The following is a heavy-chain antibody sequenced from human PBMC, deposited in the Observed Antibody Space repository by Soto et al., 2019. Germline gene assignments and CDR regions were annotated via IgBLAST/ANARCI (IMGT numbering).Heavy chain of an antibody. Sequence: GGSLRLSCAASGFTFSSHSMNWVRQAPGEGLEWVSYISSRSSTIYYADSVKGRFTISRDNAKNSLYLQMNSLRDEDTAVYYCARTTPPWIYYYYYGMDVWGQGTTVTVSS. J-gene: IGHJ6*02. V-gene: IGHV3-48*02. CDR3: ARTTPPWIYYYYYGMDV. D-gene: IGHD2-2*03. CDR2: ISSRSSTI. CDR1: GFTFSSHS.